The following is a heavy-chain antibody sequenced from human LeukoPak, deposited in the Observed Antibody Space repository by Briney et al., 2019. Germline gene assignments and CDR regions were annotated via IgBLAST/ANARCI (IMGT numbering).Heavy chain of an antibody. CDR3: ASAVRGVMYDAFDI. V-gene: IGHV3-23*01. D-gene: IGHD3-10*01. J-gene: IGHJ3*02. CDR1: GFTFSSYG. CDR2: ISGSGGST. Sequence: HTGGSLRLSCAASGFTFSSYGMSWVRQAPGKGLEWVSSISGSGGSTYYANSVKGRFTISRDNTKNTQYLQMNSLRAENTAVYYCASAVRGVMYDAFDIWGQGTMVTVSS.